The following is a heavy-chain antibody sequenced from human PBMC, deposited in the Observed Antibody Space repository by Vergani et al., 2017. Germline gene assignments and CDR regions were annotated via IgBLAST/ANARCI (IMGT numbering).Heavy chain of an antibody. CDR1: GGTFSSYA. D-gene: IGHD3-10*01. Sequence: QVQLVQSGAEVKKPGSSVKVSCKASGGTFSSYAISWVRQAPGQGLEWMGGIIPIFGIANYAQKFQGRVTITADKSTSTAYMERSSLRSEDTAVYYCARDGWDGARITSARWFDPWGQGTLVTVSS. CDR3: ARDGWDGARITSARWFDP. V-gene: IGHV1-69*17. CDR2: IIPIFGIA. J-gene: IGHJ5*02.